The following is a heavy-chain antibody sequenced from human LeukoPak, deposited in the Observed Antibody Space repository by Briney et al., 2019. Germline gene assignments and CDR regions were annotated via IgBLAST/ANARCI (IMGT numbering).Heavy chain of an antibody. CDR1: GGSVSSGRYY. D-gene: IGHD1-1*01. Sequence: SDTLSLTCTVSGGSVSSGRYYWSWIRQPPGEGLEWIGYIYYSGSTNYNPSLKSRVTISVDTSKNQFSLKLSSVTAADTAVYYCARVLGRTYYFDYWGQGTLVTVSS. J-gene: IGHJ4*02. V-gene: IGHV4-61*01. CDR2: IYYSGST. CDR3: ARVLGRTYYFDY.